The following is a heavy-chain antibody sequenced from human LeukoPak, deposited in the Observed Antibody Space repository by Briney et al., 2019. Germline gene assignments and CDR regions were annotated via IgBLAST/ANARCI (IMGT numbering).Heavy chain of an antibody. D-gene: IGHD6-13*01. CDR2: INPNSGGT. CDR3: ARPRIAAAGIKYSYYYGMGV. CDR1: GYTFTGYY. J-gene: IGHJ6*02. Sequence: VASVKVSCKASGYTFTGYYMHWVRQAPGQGLEWMGWINPNSGGTNYAQKFQGWVTMTRDTSISTAYMELSRLRSDDTAVYYCARPRIAAAGIKYSYYYGMGVWGQGTTVTVSS. V-gene: IGHV1-2*04.